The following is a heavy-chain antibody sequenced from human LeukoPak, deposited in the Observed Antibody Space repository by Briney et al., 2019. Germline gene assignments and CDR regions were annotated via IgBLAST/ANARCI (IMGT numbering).Heavy chain of an antibody. CDR2: ISYDGSNK. J-gene: IGHJ6*03. D-gene: IGHD5-18*01. V-gene: IGHV3-30*18. CDR3: AKDPRRGYSYGHAKRTYMDV. CDR1: GFTFSSYG. Sequence: GGSLRLSCAASGFTFSSYGMHWVRQAPGKGLEWVAVISYDGSNKDYADSVKGRFTISRGNSKNTLYLQMNSLRAEDTAVYYCAKDPRRGYSYGHAKRTYMDVWGKGTTVTVSS.